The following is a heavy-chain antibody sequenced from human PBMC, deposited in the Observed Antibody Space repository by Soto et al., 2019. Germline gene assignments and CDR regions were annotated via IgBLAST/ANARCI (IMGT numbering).Heavy chain of an antibody. Sequence: EVQLVESGGGLIQPGGSLRLSCVVSGFTVSSSNYMSWVRQAPGKGLEWVSVIYTGGTTYYADSVKGRFTISRDNSKTTLYRQMNSLSAEDTAVYYCHGSGYWGQGTLVTVSS. CDR2: IYTGGTT. D-gene: IGHD5-12*01. CDR3: HGSGY. J-gene: IGHJ4*02. V-gene: IGHV3-53*01. CDR1: GFTVSSSNY.